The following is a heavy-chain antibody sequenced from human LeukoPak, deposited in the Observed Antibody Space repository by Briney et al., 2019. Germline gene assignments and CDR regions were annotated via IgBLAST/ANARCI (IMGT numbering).Heavy chain of an antibody. V-gene: IGHV3-11*01. CDR3: ARASRGGTNFDY. CDR1: GFTFDDYA. CDR2: ISSSGSTI. J-gene: IGHJ4*02. D-gene: IGHD2-15*01. Sequence: GRSLRLSCAASGFTFDDYAMHWVRQAPGKGLEWVSYISSSGSTIYYADSVKGRFTISRDNAKNSLYLQMNSLRAEDTAVYYCARASRGGTNFDYWGQGTLVTVSS.